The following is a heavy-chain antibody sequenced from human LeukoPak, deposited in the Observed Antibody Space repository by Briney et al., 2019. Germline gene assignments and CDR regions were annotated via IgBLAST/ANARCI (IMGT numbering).Heavy chain of an antibody. V-gene: IGHV4-30-2*01. CDR1: GGSISSGGYS. CDR2: IYHSGST. J-gene: IGHJ4*02. Sequence: SQTLSLTCAVSGGSISSGGYSWSWIRQPPGKGLEWIGYIYHSGSTNYNPSLKSRVTISVDKSKNQFSLKLSSVTAADTAVYYCARVYGYSSGWITGWGQGTLVTVSS. D-gene: IGHD6-19*01. CDR3: ARVYGYSSGWITG.